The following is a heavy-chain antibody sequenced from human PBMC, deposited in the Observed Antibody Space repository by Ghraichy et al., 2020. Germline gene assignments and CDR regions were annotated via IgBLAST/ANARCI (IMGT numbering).Heavy chain of an antibody. CDR2: INHSGST. CDR1: GGSFSGYY. CDR3: ARTIRGFGGSPLGY. J-gene: IGHJ4*02. V-gene: IGHV4-34*01. Sequence: SQTPSLTCAVDGGSFSGYYWSWIRQPPGKTLEWIGEINHSGSTNYNPSLNSRITISVDTSKNHFSLELNSVTAADTAVYYSARTIRGFGGSPLGYWGQGPLVTVSS. D-gene: IGHD6-25*01.